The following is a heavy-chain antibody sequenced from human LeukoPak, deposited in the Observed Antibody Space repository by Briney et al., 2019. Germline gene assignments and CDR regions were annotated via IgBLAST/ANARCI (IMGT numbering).Heavy chain of an antibody. Sequence: PSETLSLTCTVSGVSSSSSYWSWIRQPPGEGLEWIGYIFHTGDSNHNPSFKSRVSISLDASKDQISLKLSSVTAADTAVYYCARHRFASPLDSWGQGTLVTVSS. CDR1: GVSSSSSY. CDR3: ARHRFASPLDS. CDR2: IFHTGDS. V-gene: IGHV4-59*08. D-gene: IGHD2-21*01. J-gene: IGHJ4*02.